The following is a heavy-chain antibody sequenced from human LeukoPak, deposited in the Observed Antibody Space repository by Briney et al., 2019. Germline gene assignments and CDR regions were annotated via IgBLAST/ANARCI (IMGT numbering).Heavy chain of an antibody. Sequence: GSLRLSCAASGFTFSSYGMSWVRQAPGKGLEWVSSISGSGVSIYYADSVKGRFTISRDNSKNTLYLQMNSLRAEDTAVYYCAKEVATISMGYWGQGTLVTVSS. CDR2: ISGSGVSI. CDR3: AKEVATISMGY. CDR1: GFTFSSYG. D-gene: IGHD5-12*01. J-gene: IGHJ4*02. V-gene: IGHV3-23*01.